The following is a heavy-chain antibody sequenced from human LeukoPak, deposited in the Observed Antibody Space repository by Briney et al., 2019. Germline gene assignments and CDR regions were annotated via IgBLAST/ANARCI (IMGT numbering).Heavy chain of an antibody. D-gene: IGHD1-26*01. Sequence: PSGTLSLTCTVSGGSISGSSSYYWGWIRQPPGKGLEWIGSIYYTGRTYYNPSLKSRVTISVDTSKNQFSLKLSSVTAADTAVYYCARDSGSYDYWGQGTLVSVSS. J-gene: IGHJ4*02. CDR1: GGSISGSSSYY. V-gene: IGHV4-39*07. CDR2: IYYTGRT. CDR3: ARDSGSYDY.